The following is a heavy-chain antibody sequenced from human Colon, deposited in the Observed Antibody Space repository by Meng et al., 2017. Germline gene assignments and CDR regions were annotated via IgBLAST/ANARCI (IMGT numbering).Heavy chain of an antibody. D-gene: IGHD3-10*01. Sequence: GESLKISCAASGFTVSSNYMSWVRQAPGKGLEWVSVIYSGGSTYYADSVKGRFTLSRDNSKNTLYLQMNSLRAEDTAVYYCARDCVVRGVCAFDIWGQGTMVTVSS. CDR2: IYSGGST. J-gene: IGHJ3*02. CDR3: ARDCVVRGVCAFDI. V-gene: IGHV3-66*02. CDR1: GFTVSSNY.